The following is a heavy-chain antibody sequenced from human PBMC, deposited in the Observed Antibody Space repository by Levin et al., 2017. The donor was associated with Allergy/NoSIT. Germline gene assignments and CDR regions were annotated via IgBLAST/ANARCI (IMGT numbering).Heavy chain of an antibody. CDR3: ESTYYYDRSDFDY. V-gene: IGHV3-66*01. D-gene: IGHD3-22*01. J-gene: IGHJ4*02. CDR2: IYSAGAT. Sequence: ETLSLTCAASGFAVNTKSMNWVRQAPGGGLEWVSVIYSAGATYYADSVKGRFTISRDDSKNTVFLQVNSLRADDTALYFCESTYYYDRSDFDYWGQGTLVTVSS. CDR1: GFAVNTKS.